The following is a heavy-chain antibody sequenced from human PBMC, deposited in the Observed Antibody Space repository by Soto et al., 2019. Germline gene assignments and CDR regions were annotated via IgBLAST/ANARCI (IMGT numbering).Heavy chain of an antibody. CDR1: GFTFSSYA. CDR3: AKNVWGITIFGGMDV. CDR2: ISGSGGST. D-gene: IGHD3-9*01. J-gene: IGHJ6*02. Sequence: GGSLRLSCAASGFTFSSYAMSWVRQAPGKGLEWVSAISGSGGSTCYADSVKGRFTISRDNSKNTLYLQMNSLRAEDTAVYYCAKNVWGITIFGGMDVWGQGTTVTVS. V-gene: IGHV3-23*01.